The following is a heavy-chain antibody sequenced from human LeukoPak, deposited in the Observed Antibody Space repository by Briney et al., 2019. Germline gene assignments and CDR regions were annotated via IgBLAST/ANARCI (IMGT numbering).Heavy chain of an antibody. CDR3: ARDGRPLDY. J-gene: IGHJ4*02. V-gene: IGHV3-7*03. CDR1: GFTFSGYW. Sequence: GGSLRLSCAASGFTFSGYWMSWVRQAPGKGLEWVANIKQDGSQKYYVDSVKGRFSISRDNAKNSLYLQMNSLRVEDTAVYYCARDGRPLDYWGQGTLVTVSS. CDR2: IKQDGSQK.